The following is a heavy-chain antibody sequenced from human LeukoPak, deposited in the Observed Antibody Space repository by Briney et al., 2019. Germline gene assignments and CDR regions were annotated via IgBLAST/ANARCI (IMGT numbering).Heavy chain of an antibody. CDR1: GGSISSSSYY. CDR3: ARLGSYCSSTSCPESFDY. V-gene: IGHV4-39*01. Sequence: SETLSLTCTVSGGSISSSSYYWGWIREPPGKGLEWIGSIYYSRSTYYNPSLKSRVTISVDTSKNQFSLKLSSVTAADTAVYYCARLGSYCSSTSCPESFDYWGQGTLVTVSS. CDR2: IYYSRST. J-gene: IGHJ4*02. D-gene: IGHD2-2*01.